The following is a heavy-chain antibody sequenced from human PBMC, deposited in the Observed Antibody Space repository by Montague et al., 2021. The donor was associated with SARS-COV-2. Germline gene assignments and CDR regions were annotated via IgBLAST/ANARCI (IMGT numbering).Heavy chain of an antibody. V-gene: IGHV2-5*01. D-gene: IGHD3-9*01. CDR3: AHLIRYYDIFTGIPFDX. Sequence: TLSLTCTFSGFSLSTPNVGVAWIRQPPGKALEWLAVIYSNGDKRYSPSLQRRLTITKDTSRNQVVVSLTNVDPLDTATYYCAHLIRYYDIFTGIPFDXWGQGTQVTVSS. J-gene: IGHJ4*02. CDR2: IYSNGDK. CDR1: GFSLSTPNVG.